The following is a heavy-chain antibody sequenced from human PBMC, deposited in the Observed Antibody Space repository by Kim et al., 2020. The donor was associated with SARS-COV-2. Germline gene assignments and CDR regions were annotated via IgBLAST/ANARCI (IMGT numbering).Heavy chain of an antibody. CDR1: GFTFSDFW. Sequence: GGSLRLSCAASGFTFSDFWIHWVRQPPGKGLVWLSHINTDGTTTTYADPVKGRFTISRDNAKNTVYLQMNSLRAEDTAVYFCARYRLLSGSSSSDLWGRGTVVTVSS. CDR3: ARYRLLSGSSSSDL. V-gene: IGHV3-74*01. J-gene: IGHJ3*01. CDR2: INTDGTTT. D-gene: IGHD1-26*01.